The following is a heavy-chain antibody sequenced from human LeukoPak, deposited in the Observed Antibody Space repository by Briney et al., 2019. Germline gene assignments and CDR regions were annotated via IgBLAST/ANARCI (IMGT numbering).Heavy chain of an antibody. J-gene: IGHJ5*02. CDR3: ARDWSEYSSSHTFDP. CDR1: GGSISSYY. V-gene: IGHV4-4*07. CDR2: IYTSGST. D-gene: IGHD6-6*01. Sequence: SETLSLTCTVSGGSISSYYRSWIRQPAGKGLEWIGRIYTSGSTNYNPSLKSRVTMSVDTSKNQFSLKLSSVTAADTAVYYCARDWSEYSSSHTFDPWGQGTLVTVSS.